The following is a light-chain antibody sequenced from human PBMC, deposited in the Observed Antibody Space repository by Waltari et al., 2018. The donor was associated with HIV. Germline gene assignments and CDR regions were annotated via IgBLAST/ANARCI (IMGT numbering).Light chain of an antibody. CDR2: GKN. Sequence: SSELTQDPAVSVALGQTVRITCQGDSLRSYYASWYQQKSGQAPVLVIYGKNNRPSGIPDRFSGSSSGNTASLTITGAQAEDEADYYCNSRDSSGNHAVFGGGTKLTVL. V-gene: IGLV3-19*01. J-gene: IGLJ2*01. CDR3: NSRDSSGNHAV. CDR1: SLRSYY.